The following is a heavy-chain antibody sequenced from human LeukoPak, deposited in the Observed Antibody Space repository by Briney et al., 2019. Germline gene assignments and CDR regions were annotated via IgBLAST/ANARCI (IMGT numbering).Heavy chain of an antibody. Sequence: SETLSLTCTVSGGSISSYYWSWIRQPPGKGMEWIAYIYYSGGTNYNPSLKSRVTISVDTSKNQFSLKLSSVTAADTAVYYCAREKSPDYCSGGSCYFDYWGQGTLVTVSS. D-gene: IGHD2-15*01. CDR1: GGSISSYY. CDR2: IYYSGGT. CDR3: AREKSPDYCSGGSCYFDY. J-gene: IGHJ4*02. V-gene: IGHV4-59*01.